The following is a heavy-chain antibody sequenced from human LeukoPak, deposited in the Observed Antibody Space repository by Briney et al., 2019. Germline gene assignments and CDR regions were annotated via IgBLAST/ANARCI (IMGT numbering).Heavy chain of an antibody. V-gene: IGHV1-69*13. D-gene: IGHD4-17*01. Sequence: ASVKVSCKASGGTFSSYAISWVRQAPGQGPEWMGGIIPIFGTANYAQKFQGRVTITADESTSTAYMELSSLRAEDTAVYYCARAPTLRDYAKDYFDYWGQGTLVTVFS. J-gene: IGHJ4*02. CDR2: IIPIFGTA. CDR1: GGTFSSYA. CDR3: ARAPTLRDYAKDYFDY.